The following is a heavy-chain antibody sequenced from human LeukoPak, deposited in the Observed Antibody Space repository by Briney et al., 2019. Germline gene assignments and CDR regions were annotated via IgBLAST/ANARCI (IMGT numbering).Heavy chain of an antibody. CDR3: AKTISGVSYLNDAGGDGFDI. Sequence: PGGSLRLSCAASGFTFTTYGIHWVRQAPGKGLEWVAFIRYDGSNEYYADSVKGRFTISRDNSKNMVFLQMNSLRAEDAAVYYCAKTISGVSYLNDAGGDGFDIWGQGTMVTVSS. V-gene: IGHV3-30*02. CDR2: IRYDGSNE. CDR1: GFTFTTYG. J-gene: IGHJ3*02. D-gene: IGHD1-1*01.